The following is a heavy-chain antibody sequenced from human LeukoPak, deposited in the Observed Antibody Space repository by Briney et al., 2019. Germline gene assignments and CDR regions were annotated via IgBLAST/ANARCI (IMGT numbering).Heavy chain of an antibody. V-gene: IGHV4-59*01. J-gene: IGHJ4*02. CDR2: IHYSGST. CDR3: ARQAVAPDY. Sequence: SETLSLTCTVSGGSINSYYWSWIRQPPGKGLEWIGYIHYSGSTSYNPSLKSRVTISVDTSKNQISLKLSSVTAADTAAYYCARQAVAPDYWGQGTLVTVSS. CDR1: GGSINSYY. D-gene: IGHD6-19*01.